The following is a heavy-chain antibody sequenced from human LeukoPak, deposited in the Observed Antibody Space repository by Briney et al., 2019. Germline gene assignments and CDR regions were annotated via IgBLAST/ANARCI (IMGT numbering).Heavy chain of an antibody. J-gene: IGHJ4*02. D-gene: IGHD3-22*01. CDR1: GFTFSSYS. V-gene: IGHV3-21*01. CDR3: ARDDDSRVVY. CDR2: ISSSSSYI. Sequence: GGSLRLSCAASGFTFSSYSMTWVRQAPGKGLEWVSSISSSSSYIYYADSVKGRFTISRDNAKNSLYLQMNSLRAEDTAVYYCARDDDSRVVYWGQGTLVTVSS.